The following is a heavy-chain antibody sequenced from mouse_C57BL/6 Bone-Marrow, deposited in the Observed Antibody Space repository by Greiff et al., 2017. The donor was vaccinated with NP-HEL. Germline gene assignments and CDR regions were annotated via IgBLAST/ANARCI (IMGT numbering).Heavy chain of an antibody. CDR1: GYAFSSYW. CDR3: ARSSIYYCSSSLFAY. Sequence: QVQLKQSGAELVKPGASVKLSCKASGYAFSSYWMYWVKQRPGRGLEWIGQIYPGDGDTNYNGKFKGQVTLTADKSSSTDYMQLSSLTSEDSAVYFCARSSIYYCSSSLFAYWGQGTLVTVSA. CDR2: IYPGDGDT. V-gene: IGHV1-80*01. D-gene: IGHD1-1*01. J-gene: IGHJ3*01.